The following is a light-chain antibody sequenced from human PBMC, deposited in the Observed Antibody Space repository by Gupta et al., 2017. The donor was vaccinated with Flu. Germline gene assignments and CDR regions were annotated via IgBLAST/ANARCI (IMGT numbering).Light chain of an antibody. V-gene: IGLV1-44*01. J-gene: IGLJ2*01. CDR2: RNN. CDR3: AAWDDSLSGLV. CDR1: SSNIGSNT. Sequence: QSLLPPPPSASGTPGQRVTISCSGSSSNIGSNTVNWYQQLPGTAPKLLIYRNNQRPSGVPDRFSGSKSGTSASLAISGLQSEDEADYYCAAWDDSLSGLVFGGGTKLTVL.